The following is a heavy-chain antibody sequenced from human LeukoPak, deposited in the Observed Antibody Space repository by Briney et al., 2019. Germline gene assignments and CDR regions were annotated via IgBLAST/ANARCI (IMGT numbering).Heavy chain of an antibody. D-gene: IGHD3-10*01. J-gene: IGHJ5*02. CDR2: INHSWST. CDR1: GYSISNNFY. CDR3: ARFSWAGNWFDP. Sequence: RSSETLSLTCTVSGYSISNNFYWAWIRQSPGKGLEWIVSINHSWSTYYNPSLKSRVTISVDTSKNQFSLKLSSVTAADTAVYYCARFSWAGNWFDPWGQGTLVTVSS. V-gene: IGHV4-38-2*02.